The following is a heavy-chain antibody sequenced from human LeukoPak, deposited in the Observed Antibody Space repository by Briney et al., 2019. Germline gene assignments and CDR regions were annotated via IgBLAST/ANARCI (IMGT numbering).Heavy chain of an antibody. V-gene: IGHV3-30*03. CDR3: ARDRPDCGGDCSSDAIDF. CDR1: EFTFNNHD. D-gene: IGHD2-21*02. CDR2: ISYDGRNK. Sequence: GGSLRLSCAASEFTFNNHDMHWVRQAPGKGLEWVAAISYDGRNKYYADSVKGRFTISRDNSKNTLNLQMDSLTTEDTAVYFCARDRPDCGGDCSSDAIDFWGQGTLVTVSS. J-gene: IGHJ3*01.